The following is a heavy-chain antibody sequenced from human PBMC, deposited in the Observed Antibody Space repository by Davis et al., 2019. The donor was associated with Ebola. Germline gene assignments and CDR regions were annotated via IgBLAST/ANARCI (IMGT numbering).Heavy chain of an antibody. D-gene: IGHD3-16*01. CDR1: GFTFSSYS. Sequence: GESLKISCAASGFTFSSYSMNWVRQAPGKGLEWVSSISRSSSYIYYADSVKGRFTISRDNSKNTLYLQMNSLRAEDTAVYYCAKGGIWDYWGQGTLVTVSS. V-gene: IGHV3-21*01. CDR2: ISRSSSYI. J-gene: IGHJ4*02. CDR3: AKGGIWDY.